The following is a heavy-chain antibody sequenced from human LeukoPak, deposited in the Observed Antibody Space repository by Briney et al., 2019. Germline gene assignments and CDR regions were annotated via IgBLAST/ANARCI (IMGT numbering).Heavy chain of an antibody. Sequence: PGGSLRLSCAASGFTFRSYSMHWVRQAPGKGLEWVAVISYAGSTIYYADSVKGRFTISRDNSENTLYLQMNSLRVDDTAVYYCARDRGYSGSPRGFFDYWGQGTLVTVPS. CDR1: GFTFRSYS. V-gene: IGHV3-30-3*01. J-gene: IGHJ4*02. CDR3: ARDRGYSGSPRGFFDY. D-gene: IGHD5-12*01. CDR2: ISYAGSTI.